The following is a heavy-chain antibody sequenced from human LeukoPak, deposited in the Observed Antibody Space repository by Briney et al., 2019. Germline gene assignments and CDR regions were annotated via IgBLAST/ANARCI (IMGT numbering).Heavy chain of an antibody. Sequence: ASVKVSCKASGHTFTGYYMHWVRQAPGQGLEWMGWINPNSGGTNYAQKFQGRVTMTRDTSISTAYMELSRLRSDDTAVYYCARDATVTAAGDYWGQGTLVTVSP. D-gene: IGHD4-17*01. CDR2: INPNSGGT. V-gene: IGHV1-2*02. J-gene: IGHJ4*02. CDR1: GHTFTGYY. CDR3: ARDATVTAAGDY.